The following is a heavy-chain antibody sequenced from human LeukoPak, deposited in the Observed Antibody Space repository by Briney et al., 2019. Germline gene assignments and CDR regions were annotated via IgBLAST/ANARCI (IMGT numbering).Heavy chain of an antibody. D-gene: IGHD3-22*01. CDR1: GGTFSSYA. J-gene: IGHJ4*02. CDR2: IIPIFGTA. V-gene: IGHV1-69*13. CDR3: ARGPGWHDSSGFYYFDY. Sequence: SVKVSCKASGGTFSSYAISWVRQAPGQGLEWMGGIIPIFGTANYAQKFQGRVTITADEYTSTAYMELSSLRSEDTAVYYCARGPGWHDSSGFYYFDYWGQGTLVTVSS.